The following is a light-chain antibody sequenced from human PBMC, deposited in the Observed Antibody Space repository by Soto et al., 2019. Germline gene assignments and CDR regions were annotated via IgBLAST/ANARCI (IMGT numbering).Light chain of an antibody. V-gene: IGKV1-27*01. J-gene: IGKJ1*01. CDR3: QEYNSAPWT. CDR1: QGISNF. Sequence: DIQLTQAPASLSASVGDRVTITCRASQGISNFLAWYQQKPGKVPKLLIYAASTLQSGVPSRFSGSGSGTDFTLTITSLQPEDVATYYCQEYNSAPWTFGQGTKVDIK. CDR2: AAS.